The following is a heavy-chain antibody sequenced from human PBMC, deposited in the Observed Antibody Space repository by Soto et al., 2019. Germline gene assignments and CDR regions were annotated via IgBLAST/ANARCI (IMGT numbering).Heavy chain of an antibody. Sequence: QVQLVQSGAEVKKPGASVKVSCKVSGYTLTELSMHWVRQAPGKGLEWMGGFDPEDGETIYAQKFQGRVTMTEDTSTDTAYMELSSLRSEDTAVYYCATDITTSSTSGHWVWFDPWGQRTQVTVSS. CDR1: GYTLTELS. D-gene: IGHD2-2*01. CDR3: ATDITTSSTSGHWVWFDP. J-gene: IGHJ5*02. V-gene: IGHV1-24*01. CDR2: FDPEDGET.